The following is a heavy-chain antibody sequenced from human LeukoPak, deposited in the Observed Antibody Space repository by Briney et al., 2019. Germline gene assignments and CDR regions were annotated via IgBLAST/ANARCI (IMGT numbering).Heavy chain of an antibody. CDR3: ARGAVGGYLRFDP. J-gene: IGHJ5*02. CDR2: IYYSGST. Sequence: SETLSLTCTVSGGSISSYYWSWIRQPPGKGLEYIGFIYYSGSTNYNPSLKSRVTISLDTSKNQYPLRLTSVTSADTAVYFCARGAVGGYLRFDPWGQGTLVTVSS. CDR1: GGSISSYY. D-gene: IGHD3-22*01. V-gene: IGHV4-59*01.